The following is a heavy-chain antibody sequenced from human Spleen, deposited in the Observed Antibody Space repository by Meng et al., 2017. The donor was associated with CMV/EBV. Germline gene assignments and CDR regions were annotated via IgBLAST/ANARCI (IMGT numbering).Heavy chain of an antibody. CDR3: VREPSETGMDV. V-gene: IGHV3-66*02. Sequence: GGSLRLSCAASGFTVSSNHMSWVRQALGKGLEWVSVIYSGGSTYYVDSVKGRFTISRDSSKNMLYLQMNSLRVEDTAVYYCVREPSETGMDVWGRGTTVTVSS. CDR1: GFTVSSNH. J-gene: IGHJ6*02. CDR2: IYSGGST.